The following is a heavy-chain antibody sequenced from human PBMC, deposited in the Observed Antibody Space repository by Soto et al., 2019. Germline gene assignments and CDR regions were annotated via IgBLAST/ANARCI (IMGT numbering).Heavy chain of an antibody. V-gene: IGHV1-69*13. Sequence: ASVKVSCKASGGTFSSYAISWVRQAPGQGLEWMGGIIPIFGTANYAQKFRGRVPITADESTSTAYMELSSLRSEDTAVYYCARDPAVADAFDIWGQGTMVTVSS. J-gene: IGHJ3*02. CDR3: ARDPAVADAFDI. CDR1: GGTFSSYA. CDR2: IIPIFGTA. D-gene: IGHD6-19*01.